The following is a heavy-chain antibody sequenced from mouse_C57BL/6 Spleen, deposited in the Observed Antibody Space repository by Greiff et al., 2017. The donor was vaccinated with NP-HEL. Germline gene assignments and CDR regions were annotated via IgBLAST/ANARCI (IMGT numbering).Heavy chain of an antibody. CDR3: RIYYYGSSYSHWYFDV. J-gene: IGHJ1*03. V-gene: IGHV14-1*01. CDR1: GFNIKDYY. Sequence: VQLQQSGAELVRPGASVKLSCTASGFNIKDYYMHWVKQRPEQGLAWIGRIDPEDGDTEYAPKFQGKATMTADTSSNTAYLQLSSLTSEDTAVYYCRIYYYGSSYSHWYFDVWGTGTTVTVSS. D-gene: IGHD1-1*01. CDR2: IDPEDGDT.